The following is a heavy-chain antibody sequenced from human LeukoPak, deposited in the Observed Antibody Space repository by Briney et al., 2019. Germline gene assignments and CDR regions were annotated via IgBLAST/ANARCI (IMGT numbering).Heavy chain of an antibody. D-gene: IGHD2-2*01. J-gene: IGHJ4*02. CDR2: ISYDGSNK. V-gene: IGHV3-30*18. CDR3: AKDLDVVVPAAMSPDY. CDR1: GFTFSSYG. Sequence: PGGSLTLSCAASGFTFSSYGMHWVRQAPGKGLEWVAVISYDGSNKYYADSVKGRFTISSDNSKNTLYLQMNSVRAEDTAVYYCAKDLDVVVPAAMSPDYWGEGTLVTVSS.